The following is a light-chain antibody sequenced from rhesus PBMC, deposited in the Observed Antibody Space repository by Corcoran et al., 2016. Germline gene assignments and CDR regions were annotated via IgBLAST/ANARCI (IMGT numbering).Light chain of an antibody. V-gene: IGKV3-42*01. CDR1: QSVTTK. J-gene: IGKJ4*01. CDR3: QQDYIWPLT. CDR2: GAS. Sequence: EIVMTQSPGTLSLSPGERATLSCRASQSVTTKLAWYHQKPGQAPNLLIYGASTRAPGIPDRFSGSGSGTDFILTISSLEPEDVGVYYCQQDYIWPLTFDGGTKVELK.